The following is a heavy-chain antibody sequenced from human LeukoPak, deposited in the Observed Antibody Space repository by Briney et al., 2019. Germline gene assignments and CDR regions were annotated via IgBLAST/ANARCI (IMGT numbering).Heavy chain of an antibody. Sequence: GGSLRLSCAASGFTFSSYSMNWVRQAPGKGLEWVSYISSSSSTIYYADSVKGRFTISRDNAENTLYLQMNSLRAEDTAVYYCARGETYYDILTGSPPRAFDIWGQGTMVTVSS. CDR2: ISSSSSTI. D-gene: IGHD3-9*01. V-gene: IGHV3-48*04. CDR1: GFTFSSYS. J-gene: IGHJ3*02. CDR3: ARGETYYDILTGSPPRAFDI.